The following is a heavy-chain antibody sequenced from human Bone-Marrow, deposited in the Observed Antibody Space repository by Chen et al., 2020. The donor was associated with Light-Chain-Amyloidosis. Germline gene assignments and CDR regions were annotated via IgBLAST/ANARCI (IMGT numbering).Heavy chain of an antibody. Sequence: EVQLVESGGGLLQRGGFLSLSCPASGSAFSSYAMSWVRQAPGKGLEWVSTIRGGGGMRYYVDSVEGRLTIYRGSSKSALYRQMISLRAKDTAVYYCAKDISYDDILPGYPADAFDIWGQGTMVTVSS. CDR1: GSAFSSYA. CDR2: IRGGGGMR. V-gene: IGHV3-23*04. CDR3: AKDISYDDILPGYPADAFDI. D-gene: IGHD3-9*01. J-gene: IGHJ3*02.